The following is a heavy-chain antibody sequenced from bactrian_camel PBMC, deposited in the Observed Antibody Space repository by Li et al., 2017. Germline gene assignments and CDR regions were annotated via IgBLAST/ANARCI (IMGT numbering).Heavy chain of an antibody. CDR1: GFTFSNYG. CDR3: ATDYMFRGRGNY. V-gene: IGHV3S1*01. J-gene: IGHJ4*01. CDR2: IDDDSSTT. Sequence: HVQLVESGGGLVQPGGSLRLSCVASGFTFSNYGMIWVRQAPGKGLEYVSAIDDDSSTTRYADSVKDRFTISRDNAKNTLYLRMHSLKTEDTAVYYCATDYMFRGRGNYWGQGTQVTVS.